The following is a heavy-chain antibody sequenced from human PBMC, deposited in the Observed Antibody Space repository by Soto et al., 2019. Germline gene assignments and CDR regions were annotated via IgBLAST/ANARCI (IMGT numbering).Heavy chain of an antibody. Sequence: SGPTLVNPTQTLTLTCSFSGFSLSTSAVGVGWIRQPPGKALEWLALIYWDDDKRYSPSLKSRLTITKDTSKNQVVLTMTNMDPGDTATYYCAHRYCRRDYDSSGYYDYWGQGTLVPVSS. J-gene: IGHJ4*02. CDR1: GFSLSTSAVG. CDR3: AHRYCRRDYDSSGYYDY. CDR2: IYWDDDK. V-gene: IGHV2-5*02. D-gene: IGHD3-22*01.